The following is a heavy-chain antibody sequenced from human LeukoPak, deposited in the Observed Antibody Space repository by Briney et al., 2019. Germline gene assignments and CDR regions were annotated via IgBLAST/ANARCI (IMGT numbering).Heavy chain of an antibody. CDR3: ATVKGEGYEQLDY. D-gene: IGHD5-12*01. CDR1: GFTVGSNY. Sequence: QPGGSLRLSCAASGFTVGSNYMSWVRQAPGKGLEWVSVIYSDGTTYYADSVKGRFTISRDTSKNTLYLQLTSLGADDTAVYYCATVKGEGYEQLDYWGQGTLVTVSS. CDR2: IYSDGTT. V-gene: IGHV3-53*01. J-gene: IGHJ4*02.